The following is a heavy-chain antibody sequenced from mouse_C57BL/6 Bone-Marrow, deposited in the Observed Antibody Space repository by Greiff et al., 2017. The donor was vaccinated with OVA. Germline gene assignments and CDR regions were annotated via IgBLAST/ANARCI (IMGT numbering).Heavy chain of an antibody. CDR2: INPSSGYP. CDR3: AREDGNWFAY. CDR1: GYTFTSYT. D-gene: IGHD2-1*01. V-gene: IGHV1-4*01. J-gene: IGHJ3*01. Sequence: VKLQESGAELARPGASVKMSCKASGYTFTSYTMHWVKQRPGQGLEWIGYINPSSGYPKYNQKFKDKATLTADKSSSTAYMQLSSLTSEDSAVYYCAREDGNWFAYWGQGTLVTVSA.